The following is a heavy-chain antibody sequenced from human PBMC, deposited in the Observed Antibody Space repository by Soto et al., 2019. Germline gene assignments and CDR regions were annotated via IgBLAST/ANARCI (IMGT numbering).Heavy chain of an antibody. D-gene: IGHD5-18*01. CDR3: AKTAAMASIDVYPRWFET. V-gene: IGHV3-23*01. J-gene: IGHJ5*02. CDR2: ISASGATT. Sequence: PVGSLIPSTAVNMYLKDSAMSWGRKTPGRGFEWLATISASGATTLYADSLKGRFTTSRDLSTSTVFLEMDSLRIEDTATYYCAKTAAMASIDVYPRWFETWGQGTVVTSPQ. CDR1: MYLKDSA.